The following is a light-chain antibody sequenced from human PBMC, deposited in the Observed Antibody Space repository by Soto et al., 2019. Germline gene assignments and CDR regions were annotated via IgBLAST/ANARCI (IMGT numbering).Light chain of an antibody. CDR3: CSYAGSSTRVV. CDR1: SSDVGRYNL. Sequence: QSALTQPASVSGSPGQSITISCTGTSSDVGRYNLVSWYQHNPAKAPKLMIYEDSKRPSGVSNRFSGSKSGNTASLTISGLQAEDEADYYCCSYAGSSTRVVFGGGTKLTVL. V-gene: IGLV2-23*01. J-gene: IGLJ2*01. CDR2: EDS.